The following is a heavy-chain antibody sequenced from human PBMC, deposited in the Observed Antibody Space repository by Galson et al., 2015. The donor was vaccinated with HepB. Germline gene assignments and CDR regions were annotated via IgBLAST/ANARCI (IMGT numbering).Heavy chain of an antibody. V-gene: IGHV1-69*01. CDR3: ARAVGYCSSTSCRTNWFDP. CDR2: IIPIFGTA. J-gene: IGHJ5*02. D-gene: IGHD2-2*01. Sequence: SCKASGGTFSSYAISWVRQAPGQGLGWMGGIIPIFGTANYAQKFQGRVTITADESTSTAYMELSSLRSEDTAVYYCARAVGYCSSTSCRTNWFDPWGQGTLVTVSS. CDR1: GGTFSSYA.